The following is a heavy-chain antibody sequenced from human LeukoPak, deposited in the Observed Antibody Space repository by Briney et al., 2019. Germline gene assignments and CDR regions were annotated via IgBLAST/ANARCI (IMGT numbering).Heavy chain of an antibody. CDR1: GFTFSSYA. J-gene: IGHJ4*02. Sequence: SCKASGFTFSSYAMSWVRQAPGKGLEWVSAFSGSGGSTYYADSVKGRFTISRDNSKNTLYLQMSSLRAEDTAVYYCAKSGYNRFDYWGQGTLVTVSS. CDR2: FSGSGGST. D-gene: IGHD5-24*01. CDR3: AKSGYNRFDY. V-gene: IGHV3-23*01.